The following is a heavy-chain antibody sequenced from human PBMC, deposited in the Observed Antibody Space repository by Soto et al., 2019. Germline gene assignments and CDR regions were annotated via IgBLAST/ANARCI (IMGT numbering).Heavy chain of an antibody. J-gene: IGHJ4*02. V-gene: IGHV3-30-3*01. CDR3: ARGGTEMFDY. D-gene: IGHD1-1*01. Sequence: LEWVALISYDGSKKYNADSVKGRFTISRDNSKNTLYLQMSSLRAGDTALYYCARGGTEMFDYWGQGTLVTVSS. CDR2: ISYDGSKK.